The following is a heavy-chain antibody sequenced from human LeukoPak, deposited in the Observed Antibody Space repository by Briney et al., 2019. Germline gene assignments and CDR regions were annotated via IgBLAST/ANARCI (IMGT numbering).Heavy chain of an antibody. CDR3: ARSAHPGGSSSWYFIDWFDP. CDR1: GFTFSSYS. CDR2: ISSSSSYI. Sequence: KTGGSLRLSCAASGFTFSSYSMNWVRQAPGKGLEWVSSISSSSSYIYYADSVKGRFTISRDNAKNSLYLQMNSLRAEDTAVYYCARSAHPGGSSSWYFIDWFDPWGRGTLVTVSS. V-gene: IGHV3-21*01. D-gene: IGHD6-13*01. J-gene: IGHJ2*01.